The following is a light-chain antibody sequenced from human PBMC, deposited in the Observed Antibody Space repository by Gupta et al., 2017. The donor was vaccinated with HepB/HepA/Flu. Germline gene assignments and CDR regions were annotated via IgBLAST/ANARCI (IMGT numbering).Light chain of an antibody. J-gene: IGKJ4*01. CDR2: GAS. CDR3: QQYNNWPPVT. CDR1: QSVSSN. Sequence: IVMPQSPATLSVSPGERATLSCRASQSVSSNLAWYQQKPGQAPRLLIYGASTRATGIPARCSGSGSGTELTLTISSRQSEDVAVEYWQQYNNWPPVTFGEGTKVEIK. V-gene: IGKV3-15*01.